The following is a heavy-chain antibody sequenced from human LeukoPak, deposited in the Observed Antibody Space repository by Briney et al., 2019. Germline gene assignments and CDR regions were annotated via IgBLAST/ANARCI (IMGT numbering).Heavy chain of an antibody. V-gene: IGHV1-18*01. CDR1: GYTFTSYG. J-gene: IGHJ4*02. Sequence: ASVEVSCKASGYTFTSYGISWVRQAPGQGLEWMGWISAYNGNTNYAQKLQGRVTMTTDTYTSTAYVELRIVRADDTAVYHCARDPCDSSVYLFDYWGQGTLVTVSS. CDR2: ISAYNGNT. D-gene: IGHD3-22*01. CDR3: ARDPCDSSVYLFDY.